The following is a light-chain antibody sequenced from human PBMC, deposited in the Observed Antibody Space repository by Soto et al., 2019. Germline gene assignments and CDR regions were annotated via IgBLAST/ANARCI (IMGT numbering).Light chain of an antibody. CDR2: EAS. J-gene: IGKJ1*01. CDR1: QSIRYW. V-gene: IGKV1-5*03. CDR3: QLYTSYPRT. Sequence: DIQITQGNTRLSSCLLARATITCRASQSIRYWLAWFQQKAGKAPKLLIYEASRLESGVPSRISGSGSGTEFTLTICNLQPDDFVPYYCQLYTSYPRT.